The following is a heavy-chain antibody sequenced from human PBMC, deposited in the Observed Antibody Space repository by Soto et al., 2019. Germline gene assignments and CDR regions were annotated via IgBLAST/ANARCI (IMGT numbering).Heavy chain of an antibody. J-gene: IGHJ3*02. Sequence: GGSLRLSCAASGFTFSGSAMHWVRQASGKGLEWVGRIRSKANSYATAYAASVKGRFTISRDDSKNTAYLQMNSLKTEDTAVYYCARVSIAAGPWAFDIWGQGTMVPVAS. CDR1: GFTFSGSA. V-gene: IGHV3-73*01. CDR3: ARVSIAAGPWAFDI. CDR2: IRSKANSYAT. D-gene: IGHD6-6*01.